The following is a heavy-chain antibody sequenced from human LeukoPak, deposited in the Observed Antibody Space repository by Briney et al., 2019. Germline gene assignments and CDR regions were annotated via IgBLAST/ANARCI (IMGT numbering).Heavy chain of an antibody. CDR2: INHSGST. V-gene: IGHV4-34*01. Sequence: SEALSLTCAVYGGSFRGYYWSWISQPPGKGLEWIGEINHSGSTNYNPSLKSRVTISVDTSKNQFSLKLSSVTAADTAVYYCARDFSFGSGSYYNVRYFDYWGQGTLVTVSS. D-gene: IGHD3-10*01. CDR3: ARDFSFGSGSYYNVRYFDY. CDR1: GGSFRGYY. J-gene: IGHJ4*02.